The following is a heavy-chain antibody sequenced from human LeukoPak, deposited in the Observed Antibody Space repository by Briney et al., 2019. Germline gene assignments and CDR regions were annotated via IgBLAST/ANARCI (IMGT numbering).Heavy chain of an antibody. CDR3: ARRRTTGLSGYMDV. Sequence: PSETLSLTCTVSGGSISSYYWRWIRQPPGKGLAWIGYIDYSGSTNYNPSLKSRVTISVGTSKNQFSLKLNSVTAADTAVYYCARRRTTGLSGYMDVWGKGTTVTVSS. V-gene: IGHV4-59*08. D-gene: IGHD2-2*01. CDR2: IDYSGST. J-gene: IGHJ6*03. CDR1: GGSISSYY.